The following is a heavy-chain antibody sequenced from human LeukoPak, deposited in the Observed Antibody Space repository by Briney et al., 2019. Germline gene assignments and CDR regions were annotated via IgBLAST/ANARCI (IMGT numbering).Heavy chain of an antibody. CDR3: ARGEGHNSGSYLN. J-gene: IGHJ4*02. Sequence: GGSLRLSCAASGFTFSSYSMNWVRQAPGKGLEWVSYISSDSRTIYYADSVKGRFTISRDNSKNTLYLQMNSLRAEDTAVYYCARGEGHNSGSYLNWGQGTLVTVSS. V-gene: IGHV3-48*01. CDR2: ISSDSRTI. D-gene: IGHD1-26*01. CDR1: GFTFSSYS.